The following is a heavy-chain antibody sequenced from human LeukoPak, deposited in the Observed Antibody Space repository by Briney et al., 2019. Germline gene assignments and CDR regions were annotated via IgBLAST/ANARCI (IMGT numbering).Heavy chain of an antibody. V-gene: IGHV4-59*06. J-gene: IGHJ4*02. CDR1: GGSISSYY. Sequence: PSETLSLTCTVSGGSISSYYWSWIRQPPGKGLEWIGYIYYSGSTYYNPSLKSRVTISVDTSKNQFSLKLSSVSAADTAVYYCARGHNLDYWGQGTLVTVSS. CDR3: ARGHNLDY. D-gene: IGHD2-21*01. CDR2: IYYSGST.